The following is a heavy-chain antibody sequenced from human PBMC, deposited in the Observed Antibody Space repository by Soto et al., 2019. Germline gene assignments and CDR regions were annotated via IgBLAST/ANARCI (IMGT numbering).Heavy chain of an antibody. CDR2: IRSKANNYAT. D-gene: IGHD6-13*01. Sequence: GGSLRLSCAASGFTFSGSAMHWVRQASGKGLEWVGRIRSKANNYATGYAASVKGRFTISRDDSKNTAYLQMNSLRAEDTAVYFCAKESRGIAPTVTGYWGQGTLVTVSS. CDR1: GFTFSGSA. CDR3: AKESRGIAPTVTGY. V-gene: IGHV3-73*01. J-gene: IGHJ4*02.